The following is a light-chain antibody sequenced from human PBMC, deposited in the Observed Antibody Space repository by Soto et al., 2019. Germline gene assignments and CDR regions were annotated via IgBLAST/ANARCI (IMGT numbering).Light chain of an antibody. CDR2: DAS. Sequence: EIVLTQSPATLSLSPGERATLSCRASQSVNSYLVWYQQRPGQAPRLLIYDASTRAPGFPARFSGSGSGTEFTLTISSLQSEDFAVYYCHHYNSWPYTFGQGTKVDIK. V-gene: IGKV3-15*01. CDR1: QSVNSY. J-gene: IGKJ2*01. CDR3: HHYNSWPYT.